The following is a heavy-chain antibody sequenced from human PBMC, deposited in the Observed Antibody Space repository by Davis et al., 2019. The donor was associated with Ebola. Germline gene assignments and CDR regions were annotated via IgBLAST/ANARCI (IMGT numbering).Heavy chain of an antibody. Sequence: GESLKISCAASGFTFSSYSMNWVRQAPGKGLEWVSYISSSSSTIYYADSVKGRFTISRDNAKNSLYLQMNSLRAEDTAVYYCASPDPWGQGTLVTVSS. J-gene: IGHJ5*02. CDR1: GFTFSSYS. CDR2: ISSSSSTI. CDR3: ASPDP. V-gene: IGHV3-48*04.